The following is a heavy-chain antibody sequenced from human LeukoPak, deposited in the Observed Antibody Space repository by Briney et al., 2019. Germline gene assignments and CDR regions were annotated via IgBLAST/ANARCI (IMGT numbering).Heavy chain of an antibody. Sequence: GGSLRLSCAASGFTFSSYAMSWVRQAPGKGLEWVSVISGSGGSTYYADSVKGRFTISRDNSKNTLYLQMNSLRAEDTAVYYCARDHCSGGSCYPGWFDPWGQGTLVTVSS. CDR3: ARDHCSGGSCYPGWFDP. CDR1: GFTFSSYA. D-gene: IGHD2-15*01. CDR2: ISGSGGST. J-gene: IGHJ5*02. V-gene: IGHV3-23*01.